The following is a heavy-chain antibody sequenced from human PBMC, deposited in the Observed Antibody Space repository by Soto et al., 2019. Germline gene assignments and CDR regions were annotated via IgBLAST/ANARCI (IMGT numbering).Heavy chain of an antibody. Sequence: GGSLRLSCEASGFTFSRYAMSWVRQAPGKGLEWVSVISGSVGTTYYADSVKGRFTISRDNSKNTLYLQMNNLRAEDTAVYYCAKDHLFSGWTSGGYFDYWGQGALVTVSS. V-gene: IGHV3-23*01. D-gene: IGHD6-19*01. CDR3: AKDHLFSGWTSGGYFDY. CDR2: ISGSVGTT. CDR1: GFTFSRYA. J-gene: IGHJ4*02.